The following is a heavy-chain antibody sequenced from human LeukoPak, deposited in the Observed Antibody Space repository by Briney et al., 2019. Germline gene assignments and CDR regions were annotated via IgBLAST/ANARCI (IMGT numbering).Heavy chain of an antibody. D-gene: IGHD2-15*01. CDR2: INPSGGST. Sequence: ASVKVSCKASGYTFTSYYMHWVRQAPGQGLEWMGIINPSGGSTSYAQKFQGRVTMTRDTSTSTVYMELSSLRSEDTAVYYRARDGDEDIVVVVAATYYYDSSGFDYWGQGTLVTVSS. CDR3: ARDGDEDIVVVVAATYYYDSSGFDY. V-gene: IGHV1-46*01. CDR1: GYTFTSYY. J-gene: IGHJ4*02.